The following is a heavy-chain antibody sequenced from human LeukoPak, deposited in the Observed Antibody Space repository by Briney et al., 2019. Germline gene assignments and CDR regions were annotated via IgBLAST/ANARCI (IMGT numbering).Heavy chain of an antibody. V-gene: IGHV3-30*02. D-gene: IGHD6-13*01. CDR2: IRYDGSNK. CDR3: AKGGFYSNSPFDY. CDR1: GFTFNNYG. Sequence: PGGSLRLSCAASGFTFNNYGMHWVRQAPGKGLEWVAFIRYDGSNKYYADSVKGRFTISRDNSKNTLYLQMNSLRAEDTAVYYCAKGGFYSNSPFDYWGQGTLVTVSS. J-gene: IGHJ4*02.